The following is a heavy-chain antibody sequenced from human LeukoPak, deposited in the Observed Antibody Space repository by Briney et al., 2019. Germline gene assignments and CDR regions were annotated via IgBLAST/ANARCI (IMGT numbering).Heavy chain of an antibody. Sequence: GGSLRLSCAASGFTFSTYWMSWVRQAPGKGLEWVSNIMQDGSDKSYVDSVKGRFTISRDNAKNSLYLQMNSLRAEDMAVYYCARVLGGVSGYFFDYWGQGALVTVSS. V-gene: IGHV3-7*01. D-gene: IGHD3-10*01. CDR1: GFTFSTYW. J-gene: IGHJ4*02. CDR2: IMQDGSDK. CDR3: ARVLGGVSGYFFDY.